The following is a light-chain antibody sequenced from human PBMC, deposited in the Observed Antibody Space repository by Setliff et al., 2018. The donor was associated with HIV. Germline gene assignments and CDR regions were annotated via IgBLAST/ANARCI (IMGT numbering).Light chain of an antibody. CDR3: QVWDSSSDHPCA. J-gene: IGLJ1*01. V-gene: IGLV3-21*04. Sequence: SYELTQPPSVSVAPGKTARITCGGNNIGSKSVHWYQQKPGQAPVLVIYYDSDRPSGIPERFSGSNSGNTATLTISRVEAGDEADYYCQVWDSSSDHPCAFGTGTRSPS. CDR1: NIGSKS. CDR2: YDS.